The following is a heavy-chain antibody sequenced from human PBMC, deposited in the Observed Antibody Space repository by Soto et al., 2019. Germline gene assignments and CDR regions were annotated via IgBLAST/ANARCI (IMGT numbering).Heavy chain of an antibody. V-gene: IGHV3-21*01. CDR1: GFTFRRFS. CDR3: ARVAY. CDR2: ISIASSDT. Sequence: PGGSLRLSCEASGFTFRRFSINWVRQAPGKGLEWVASISIASSDTWYADSVKGRFIISRDNAKNSLFLQMNTLRPEDSAIYYCARVAYWGPGTQVTVSS. J-gene: IGHJ4*02.